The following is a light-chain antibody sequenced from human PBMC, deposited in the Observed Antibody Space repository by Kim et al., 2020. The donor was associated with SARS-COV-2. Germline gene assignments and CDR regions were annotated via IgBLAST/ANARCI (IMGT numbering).Light chain of an antibody. J-gene: IGKJ5*01. CDR3: QQYNIWPPIT. CDR1: QSLSSN. Sequence: EIVTTQSPATLSVSPGERATLSCRASQSLSSNLAWYQQKPGQAPRLLMYGASTRATGIPARFSGSGSGTEFTLTISSLQSEDFAVYYCQQYNIWPPITFGQGTRLEIK. V-gene: IGKV3-15*01. CDR2: GAS.